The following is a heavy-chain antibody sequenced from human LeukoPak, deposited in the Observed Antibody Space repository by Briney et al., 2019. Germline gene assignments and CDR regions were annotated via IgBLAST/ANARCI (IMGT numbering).Heavy chain of an antibody. J-gene: IGHJ6*03. CDR1: GFSFSTYN. D-gene: IGHD6-25*01. V-gene: IGHV3-48*04. CDR2: ITSGSDTI. Sequence: VGSLRLSCAASGFSFSTYNMNWVRQAPGKGLEWVSFITSGSDTINYADSVKGRFTVSRDNARNSLYLQMNSLRAEDTAVYSCARDVGIPSAAPDYYYYYYMDVWGIGTTVTVSS. CDR3: ARDVGIPSAAPDYYYYYYMDV.